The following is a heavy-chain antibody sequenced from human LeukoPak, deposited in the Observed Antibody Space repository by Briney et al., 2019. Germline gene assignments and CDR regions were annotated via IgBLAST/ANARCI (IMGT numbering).Heavy chain of an antibody. J-gene: IGHJ4*02. V-gene: IGHV1-69*13. Sequence: GASVKVSCKASGGTFSSYAISWVRQAPGQGLEWMGGIIPIFGTANYAQKFQGRDTITADESTSTAYMELSSLRSEDTAVYYCARRYCSGGSCYSGSDFDYWGQGTLVTVSS. CDR3: ARRYCSGGSCYSGSDFDY. CDR2: IIPIFGTA. CDR1: GGTFSSYA. D-gene: IGHD2-15*01.